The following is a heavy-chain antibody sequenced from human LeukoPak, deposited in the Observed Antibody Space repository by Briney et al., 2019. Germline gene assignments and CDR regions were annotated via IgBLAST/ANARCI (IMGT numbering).Heavy chain of an antibody. V-gene: IGHV3-53*01. J-gene: IGHJ4*02. CDR2: IYSGGST. D-gene: IGHD5-12*01. CDR1: GFTVSSNY. CDR3: ARARYSGYDSPYYFDY. Sequence: GGSLRLSCAASGFTVSSNYMSWVRQAPGKGLEWVSVIYSGGSTYYADSVKGRFTISRDNSKNTLYLQMNSLRAEDTAVYYCARARYSGYDSPYYFDYWGQGTLATVSS.